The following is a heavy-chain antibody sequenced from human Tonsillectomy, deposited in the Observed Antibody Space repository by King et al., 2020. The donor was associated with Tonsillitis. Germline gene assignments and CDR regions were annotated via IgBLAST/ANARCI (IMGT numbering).Heavy chain of an antibody. D-gene: IGHD2/OR15-2a*01. CDR3: AKGPGVLPIH. CDR2: MYSIDTTT. V-gene: IGHV3-23*03. Sequence: VQLVESGGGLVQPGGSLRLSCAASGFTFSSYAMSWVRQATGKGLEWVSVMYSIDTTTFYADSVKGRFTISRDNSKSSLYLQMNSLRADDTATYYCAKGPGVLPIHWGQGTLVTVSS. J-gene: IGHJ4*02. CDR1: GFTFSSYA.